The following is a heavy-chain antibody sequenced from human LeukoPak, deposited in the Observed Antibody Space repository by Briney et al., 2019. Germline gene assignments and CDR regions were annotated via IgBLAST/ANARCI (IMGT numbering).Heavy chain of an antibody. D-gene: IGHD2-21*02. Sequence: GGSLRLSCAASGFTFSDYYMSWIRQAPGKGLEWVSYIGSSSSYTKYADSVKGRFTISRDNAKNSLYLQMNSLRAEDTAVYYCASSIVVVTARYNWFDPWGQGTLVTVSS. J-gene: IGHJ5*02. CDR3: ASSIVVVTARYNWFDP. V-gene: IGHV3-11*06. CDR1: GFTFSDYY. CDR2: IGSSSSYT.